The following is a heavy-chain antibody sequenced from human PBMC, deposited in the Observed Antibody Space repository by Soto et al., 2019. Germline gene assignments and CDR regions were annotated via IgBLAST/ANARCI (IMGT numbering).Heavy chain of an antibody. CDR2: IRSKAFGATA. Sequence: EVQLVESGGGLVKPGRSLRLSCTGSGFRFGEYAMSWFRQAPGKRPEWVGVIRSKAFGATAEYAASVKGRFTISRDDSDSIRYLQMNSLKSEDTAVYYCARRAPVSPFDYWGQGTLVTVSS. CDR1: GFRFGEYA. CDR3: ARRAPVSPFDY. V-gene: IGHV3-49*05. J-gene: IGHJ4*02. D-gene: IGHD2-8*01.